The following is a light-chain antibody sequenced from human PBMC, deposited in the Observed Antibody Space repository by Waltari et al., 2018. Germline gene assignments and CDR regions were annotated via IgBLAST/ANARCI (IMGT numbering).Light chain of an antibody. J-gene: IGKJ1*01. V-gene: IGKV1-5*03. CDR3: LQYNSYRT. CDR2: QAS. Sequence: TQSPSTLSASVGDRVTITCRASQSISNWLAWYQQKPGKAPKLLIYQASTLESGVPPRFSGRGSGTEFTLTISSLQPDDFATYYCLQYNSYRTFGQGTKVEIK. CDR1: QSISNW.